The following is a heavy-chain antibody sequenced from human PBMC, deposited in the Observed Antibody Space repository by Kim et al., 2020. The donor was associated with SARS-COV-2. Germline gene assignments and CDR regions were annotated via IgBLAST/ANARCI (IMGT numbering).Heavy chain of an antibody. CDR1: GFTFSSYA. CDR3: AKVGGYCSSTSCPPDPYYYYGMDV. V-gene: IGHV3-23*01. CDR2: ISGSGGST. D-gene: IGHD2-2*01. J-gene: IGHJ6*02. Sequence: GGSLRLSCAASGFTFSSYAMSWVRQAPGKGLEWVSAISGSGGSTYYADSVKGRFTISRDNSKNTLYLQMNSLRAEDTAVYYCAKVGGYCSSTSCPPDPYYYYGMDVWGQGTTVTVSS.